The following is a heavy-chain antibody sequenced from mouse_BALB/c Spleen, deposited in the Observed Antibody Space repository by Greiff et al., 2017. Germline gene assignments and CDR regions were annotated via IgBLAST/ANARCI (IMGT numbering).Heavy chain of an antibody. V-gene: IGHV2-9-2*01. CDR2: IWTGGGT. CDR1: GFSLTSYD. Sequence: VKLMESGPGLVAPSQSLSITCTVSGFSLTSYDISWIRQPPGKGLEWLGVIWTGGGTNYNSAFMSRLSISKDNSKSQVFLKMNSLQTDDTAIYYCVRDTARGTGTGYFDYWGQGTTLTVSS. J-gene: IGHJ2*01. CDR3: VRDTARGTGTGYFDY. D-gene: IGHD1-2*01.